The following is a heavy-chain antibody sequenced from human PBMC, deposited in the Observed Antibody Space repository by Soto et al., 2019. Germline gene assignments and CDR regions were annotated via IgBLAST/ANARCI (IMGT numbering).Heavy chain of an antibody. V-gene: IGHV1-69*13. D-gene: IGHD6-13*01. Sequence: ASVKVSCKASGGTFSSYAISWVRQAPGQGLEWMGGIIPIFGTANYAQKFQGRVTITADESTSTAYMELSSLRSEDTAVYYCARAILEVAPGISRRSPFRKTSAPPDYYYYGMDVWGQGTTVTVSS. CDR1: GGTFSSYA. J-gene: IGHJ6*02. CDR2: IIPIFGTA. CDR3: ARAILEVAPGISRRSPFRKTSAPPDYYYYGMDV.